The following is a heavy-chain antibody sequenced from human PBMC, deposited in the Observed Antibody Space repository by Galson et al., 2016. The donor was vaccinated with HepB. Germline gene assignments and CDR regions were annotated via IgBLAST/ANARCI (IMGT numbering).Heavy chain of an antibody. V-gene: IGHV1-46*01. Sequence: SVKVSCKASGYTFTSYYIHWVRQAPGQGLEWMGIINPSGGSTSYAQKFQGSIAMTRDTSTSTVYMELSSLRSEDSAVYYCAREGSVTSFFDSWGQGAVVTVSS. CDR1: GYTFTSYY. J-gene: IGHJ4*02. D-gene: IGHD2-2*01. CDR2: INPSGGST. CDR3: AREGSVTSFFDS.